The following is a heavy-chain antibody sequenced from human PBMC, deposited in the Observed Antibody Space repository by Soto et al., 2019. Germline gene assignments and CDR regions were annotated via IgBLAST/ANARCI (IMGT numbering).Heavy chain of an antibody. Sequence: QVQLQESGPGLVKSSETLSLTCTVSGGSISSNYWSWIRQPPGKGLEWIGYIYNSGSTNYNPSLKILVTLSVDTSKNQFSLKLSAVTAADTAVYYCARLRVVVGTSDWFDPWGQGTLVTVSS. CDR3: ARLRVVVGTSDWFDP. CDR2: IYNSGST. J-gene: IGHJ5*02. D-gene: IGHD2-15*01. CDR1: GGSISSNY. V-gene: IGHV4-59*08.